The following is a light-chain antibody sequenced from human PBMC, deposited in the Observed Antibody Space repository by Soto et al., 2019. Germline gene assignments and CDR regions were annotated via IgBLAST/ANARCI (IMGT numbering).Light chain of an antibody. CDR1: DSNIGSNS. CDR2: YNN. V-gene: IGLV1-47*02. CDR3: AAWAASLSACV. J-gene: IGLJ1*01. Sequence: QSVLTQPPSASGTAGQVVTISCSGGDSNIGSNSVYWYQHLPRMAPKLLIYYNNQRPSGVPDRFSGSRSGTSASLAIVGLRSEDEAVYYCAAWAASLSACVFGNGTKLTVL.